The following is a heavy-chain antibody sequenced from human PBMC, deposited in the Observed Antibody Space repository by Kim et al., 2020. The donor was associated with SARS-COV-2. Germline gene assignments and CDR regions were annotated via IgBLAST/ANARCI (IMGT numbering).Heavy chain of an antibody. CDR3: ARDPDLRGYSFAEV. CDR1: GFTFSSYW. V-gene: IGHV3-74*03. CDR2: INGGGVT. Sequence: GGSLRLSCVASGFTFSSYWMHWVRQAPGKGLVWVSRINGGGVTTYADSVKGRFTISRDNAKNTLYLQMNSLRAEDTAVYYCARDPDLRGYSFAEVWGQGT. J-gene: IGHJ3*01. D-gene: IGHD5-18*01.